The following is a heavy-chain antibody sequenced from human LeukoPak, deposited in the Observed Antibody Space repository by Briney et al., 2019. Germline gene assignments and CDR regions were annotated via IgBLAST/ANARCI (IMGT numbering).Heavy chain of an antibody. CDR2: MNPNSGNT. CDR3: ARDRENYPDAFDI. CDR1: GYTFTSYD. Sequence: GASVKVSCKASGYTFTSYDINWVRQATGQGLEWMGWMNPNSGNTGYAQKFQGGVTMARNTSISTAYMELSSLRSEDTAVYYCARDRENYPDAFDIWGQGTMVTVSS. D-gene: IGHD1-7*01. V-gene: IGHV1-8*01. J-gene: IGHJ3*02.